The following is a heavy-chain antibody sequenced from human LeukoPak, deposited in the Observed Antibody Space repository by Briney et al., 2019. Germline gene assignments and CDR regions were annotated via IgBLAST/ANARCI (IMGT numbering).Heavy chain of an antibody. CDR3: ARGGDYYDSSGYYH. V-gene: IGHV4-61*02. J-gene: IGHJ5*02. CDR1: GGSLSSGSYY. CDR2: IYTSGST. D-gene: IGHD3-22*01. Sequence: PSGTLSLTCTVSGGSLSSGSYYWSWIRQPAGKGLEWIGRIYTSGSTNYNPSLKSRVTISVDTSKNQFSLKLSSVTAADTAVYYCARGGDYYDSSGYYHWGQGTLVTVSS.